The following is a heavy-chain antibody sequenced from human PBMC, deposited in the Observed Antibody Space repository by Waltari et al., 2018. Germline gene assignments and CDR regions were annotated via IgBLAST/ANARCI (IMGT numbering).Heavy chain of an antibody. Sequence: EVQLVESGGGLVKPGGSLRLSCAASGFTFSNAWMSWVRQVPGKGLEWVGRIKSKTDGGTTDYAAPVKGRFTISRDDSKNTLYLQMNSLKTEDTAVYYCTTVTYDFWSGYYPRDYWGQGTLVTVSS. CDR3: TTVTYDFWSGYYPRDY. J-gene: IGHJ4*02. CDR2: IKSKTDGGTT. CDR1: GFTFSNAW. V-gene: IGHV3-15*01. D-gene: IGHD3-3*01.